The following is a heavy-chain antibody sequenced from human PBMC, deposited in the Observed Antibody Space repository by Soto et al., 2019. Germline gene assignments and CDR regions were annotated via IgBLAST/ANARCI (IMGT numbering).Heavy chain of an antibody. CDR3: ARGGSTTYYYDSSGYYYSY. V-gene: IGHV1-18*01. J-gene: IGHJ4*02. CDR2: ISAYNGNT. D-gene: IGHD3-22*01. Sequence: ASVKVSCKAPGYTFTSYGISWVRQAPGQGLEWMGWISAYNGNTNYAQKLQGRVTMTTDTSTSTAYMELRSLRSDDTAVYYCARGGSTTYYYDSSGYYYSYWGQGTLVTV. CDR1: GYTFTSYG.